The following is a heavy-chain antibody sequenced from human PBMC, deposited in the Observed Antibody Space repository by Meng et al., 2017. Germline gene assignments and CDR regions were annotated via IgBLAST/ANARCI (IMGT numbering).Heavy chain of an antibody. V-gene: IGHV3-30*07. CDR3: AKVNWGGDCYSEDAFDI. CDR1: GFTFSSYA. J-gene: IGHJ3*02. CDR2: ISYDGSNK. D-gene: IGHD2-21*02. Sequence: GESLKISCAASGFTFSSYAMHWVRQAPGKGLEWVAVISYDGSNKYYADSVKGRFTISRDNSKNTLYLQMNSLRAEDTAVYYCAKVNWGGDCYSEDAFDIWGQGTMVTVSS.